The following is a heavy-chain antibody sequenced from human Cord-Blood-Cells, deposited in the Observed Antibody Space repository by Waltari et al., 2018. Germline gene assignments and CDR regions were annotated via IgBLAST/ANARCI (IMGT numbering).Heavy chain of an antibody. J-gene: IGHJ4*02. V-gene: IGHV3-53*01. CDR1: GFTVSSNY. D-gene: IGHD6-13*01. Sequence: EVQLVESGGGLIQPGGSLRLSCAASGFTVSSNYMSWVRQAPGKGLGWVSVIYSCGSTYYANSVKGRFTISRDNSKNTLYLQMNSLRAEDTAVYYCACSSSWYRGPFDYWGQGTLVTVSS. CDR3: ACSSSWYRGPFDY. CDR2: IYSCGST.